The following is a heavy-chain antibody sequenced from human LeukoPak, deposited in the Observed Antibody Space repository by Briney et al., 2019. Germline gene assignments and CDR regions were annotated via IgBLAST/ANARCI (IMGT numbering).Heavy chain of an antibody. CDR3: ARGDSSGYYY. Sequence: KASETLSLTCTVSGYSISSGYYWGWVRQPPGKGLEWIGSIYHSGSTYYNPSLKSRVTISVDTSKNQFSLKLSSVTAADAAVYYCARGDSSGYYYWGQGTLVTVSS. CDR2: IYHSGST. V-gene: IGHV4-38-2*02. D-gene: IGHD3-22*01. J-gene: IGHJ4*02. CDR1: GYSISSGYY.